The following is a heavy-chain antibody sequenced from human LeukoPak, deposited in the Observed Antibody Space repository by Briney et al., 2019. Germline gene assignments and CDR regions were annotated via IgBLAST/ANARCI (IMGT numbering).Heavy chain of an antibody. CDR2: IKQDGSEK. V-gene: IGHV3-7*01. CDR1: GFTFYNYW. D-gene: IGHD3-22*01. Sequence: GGSLRLSCAAPGFTFYNYWLTWVRQAPGKGLEWVANIKQDGSEKYYVDSVKGRFTISRDNAKNSLYLQMNSLRAEDTAVYYCARDRTYHYDSSGFPRPTYFDYWGQGTLVTVS. CDR3: ARDRTYHYDSSGFPRPTYFDY. J-gene: IGHJ4*02.